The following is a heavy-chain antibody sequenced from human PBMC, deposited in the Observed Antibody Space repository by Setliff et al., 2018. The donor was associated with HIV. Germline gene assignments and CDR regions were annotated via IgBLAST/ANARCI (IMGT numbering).Heavy chain of an antibody. J-gene: IGHJ4*02. CDR1: GGSISSSSYY. CDR2: IYYSGSA. D-gene: IGHD1-26*01. CDR3: ARHYNVNYYVRKDFDY. Sequence: SETLSLTCTVSGGSISSSSYYWGWIRQPPGKGLEWIGSIYYSGSAYYSPSLKSRVTTSVDTSNNQFSLILSPVTAADTAVYYCARHYNVNYYVRKDFDYWGQGTLVTVSS. V-gene: IGHV4-39*01.